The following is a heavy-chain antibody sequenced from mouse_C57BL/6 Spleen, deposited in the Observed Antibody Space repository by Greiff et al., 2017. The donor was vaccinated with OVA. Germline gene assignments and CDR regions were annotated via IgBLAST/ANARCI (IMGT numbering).Heavy chain of an antibody. V-gene: IGHV3-6*01. CDR1: GYSITSGYY. Sequence: EVKLVESGPGLVKPSQSLSLTCSVTGYSITSGYYWNWIRQFPGNKLEWMGYISYDGSNNYNPSLKNRISITRDTSKNQFFLKLNSVTTEDTATYYCARVGEDWYFDVWGTGTTVTVSS. CDR3: ARVGEDWYFDV. J-gene: IGHJ1*03. CDR2: ISYDGSN.